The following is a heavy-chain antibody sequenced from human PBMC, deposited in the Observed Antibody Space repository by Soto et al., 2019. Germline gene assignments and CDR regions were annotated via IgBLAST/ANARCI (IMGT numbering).Heavy chain of an antibody. J-gene: IGHJ3*02. V-gene: IGHV1-46*03. CDR1: GYTFTDYY. CDR2: INAGGGTT. CDR3: FRVVSVVLTAPWSFDI. D-gene: IGHD2-21*02. Sequence: ASVKVSCKASGYTFTDYYMHWVRQAPGQGLERMGIINAGGGTTNYAQKFQGRVTMTRDTSTSTVCMELSSLRSEDTAVFYCFRVVSVVLTAPWSFDIWGQGTMVTVSS.